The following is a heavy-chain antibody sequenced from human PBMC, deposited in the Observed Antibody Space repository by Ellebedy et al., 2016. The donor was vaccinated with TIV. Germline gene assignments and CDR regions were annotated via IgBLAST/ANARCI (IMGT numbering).Heavy chain of an antibody. CDR3: ARGGRDQWLIDY. V-gene: IGHV3-74*01. J-gene: IGHJ4*02. CDR1: GFTFSNYW. Sequence: PGGSLRLSCAASGFTFSNYWIHWVRQAPGKGLVWLSRINRDGSSANYAGSVEGRVTISRDNAKNTVYLHMNSLRADDTAVYYCARGGRDQWLIDYWGQGTLVTVSS. D-gene: IGHD6-19*01. CDR2: INRDGSSA.